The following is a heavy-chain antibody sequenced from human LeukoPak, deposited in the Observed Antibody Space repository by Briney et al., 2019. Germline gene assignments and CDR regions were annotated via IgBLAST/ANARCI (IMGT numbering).Heavy chain of an antibody. CDR1: GLTVSNNH. V-gene: IGHV3-53*01. Sequence: GGSLRLSCAASGLTVSNNHMSWVRQAPGKGLNWVSIIYSGGTTYYADSVKGRFTISRDNSKNTLYLQMNSLRAEDTAVYYCARDADYGGSPDAFDIWGRGTIVTVSS. CDR2: IYSGGTT. D-gene: IGHD4-23*01. J-gene: IGHJ3*02. CDR3: ARDADYGGSPDAFDI.